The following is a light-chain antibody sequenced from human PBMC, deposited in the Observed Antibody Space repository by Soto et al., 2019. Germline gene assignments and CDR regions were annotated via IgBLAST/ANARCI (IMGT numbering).Light chain of an antibody. CDR2: SNN. J-gene: IGLJ1*01. CDR3: AAWDDSLNGYYV. Sequence: QSLLTQPPSASGTPGQRVPISCSGSSSNIGSNTVNWYQQLPGTAPKLLIYSNNQRPSGVPDRFSGSKSGTSASLAISGLQSEDEADYYCAAWDDSLNGYYVFGTGTKVTVL. V-gene: IGLV1-44*01. CDR1: SSNIGSNT.